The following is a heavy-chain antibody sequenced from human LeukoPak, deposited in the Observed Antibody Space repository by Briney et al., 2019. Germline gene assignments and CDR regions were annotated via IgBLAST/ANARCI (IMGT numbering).Heavy chain of an antibody. CDR3: AREGQQLGFDY. D-gene: IGHD6-13*01. CDR2: IYSGGST. Sequence: GGSLRLSCAASWFTVSSNYMSWVRQAPGKGLEWVSVIYSGGSTYYADSVKGRFTISRDNSKNTLYLQMNSLRAEDTAVYYCAREGQQLGFDYWGQGTLVTVSS. V-gene: IGHV3-53*01. J-gene: IGHJ4*02. CDR1: WFTVSSNY.